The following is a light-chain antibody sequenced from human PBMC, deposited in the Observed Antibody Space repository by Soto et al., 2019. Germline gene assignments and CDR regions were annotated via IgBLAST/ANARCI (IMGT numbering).Light chain of an antibody. Sequence: QSALTQPAAVSGSPGQSMTISCTGTSSDVGGYNYVSWYQQHPGKDPILMIYEVTNRPSGVSNRFSGSTSGNTASLTISGLQAEDQADYYCSSYTSSSPYVFGTGTKVTVL. CDR1: SSDVGGYNY. J-gene: IGLJ1*01. V-gene: IGLV2-14*01. CDR2: EVT. CDR3: SSYTSSSPYV.